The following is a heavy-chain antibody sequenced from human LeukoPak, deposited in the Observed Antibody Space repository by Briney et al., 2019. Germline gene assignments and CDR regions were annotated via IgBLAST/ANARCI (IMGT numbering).Heavy chain of an antibody. D-gene: IGHD4-11*01. CDR1: AGSISSSY. CDR3: ARQGPLTTAVTTRTNPFDY. V-gene: IGHV4-59*08. CDR2: IYYSGST. Sequence: SETLSLTCTVSAGSISSSYWSWIRQPPGKGLEWIGYIYYSGSTNYNPSLKSRVTISVDTPKNQFSLKLNSVTAADTAVYYCARQGPLTTAVTTRTNPFDYWGQGTLVTVSS. J-gene: IGHJ4*02.